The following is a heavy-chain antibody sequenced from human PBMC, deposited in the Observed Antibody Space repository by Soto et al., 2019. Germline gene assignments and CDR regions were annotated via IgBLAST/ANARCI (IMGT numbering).Heavy chain of an antibody. CDR2: MNPNSGNT. D-gene: IGHD3-16*02. V-gene: IGHV1-8*01. CDR3: ARDGTYYDYIWGSYRKDAFDI. CDR1: GYTFTSYD. J-gene: IGHJ3*02. Sequence: ASVKVSCKASGYTFTSYDINWVRQATGQGLEWMGWMNPNSGNTGYAQKFQGRVTMTRNTSISTAYMELSSLRSEDTAVYYCARDGTYYDYIWGSYRKDAFDIWRQGTMVTVSS.